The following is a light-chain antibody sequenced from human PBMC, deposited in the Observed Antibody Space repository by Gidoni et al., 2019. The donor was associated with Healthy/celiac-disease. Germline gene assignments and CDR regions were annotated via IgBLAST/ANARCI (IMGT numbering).Light chain of an antibody. CDR3: CSYACSSTYVV. J-gene: IGLJ2*01. Sequence: QSALTQPASVSGSPGQSITSSCTVTSSDVGSYNLGSWYQQHPGKATKLMIYEGSKRPSGVSNRFSGSKSGNTASLTIFGLQSEDEADYSCCSYACSSTYVVFGGGTKLTVL. CDR1: SSDVGSYNL. V-gene: IGLV2-23*01. CDR2: EGS.